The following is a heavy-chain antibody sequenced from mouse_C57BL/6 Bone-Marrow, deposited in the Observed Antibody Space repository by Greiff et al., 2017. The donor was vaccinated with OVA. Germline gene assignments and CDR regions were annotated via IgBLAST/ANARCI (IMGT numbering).Heavy chain of an antibody. J-gene: IGHJ3*01. D-gene: IGHD2-4*01. Sequence: EVNVVESGEGLVKPGGSLKLSCAASGFTFSSYAMSWVRQTPEKRLEWVAYISSGGDYIYYADTVKGRFTISRDNARNTLYLQMSSLKSEDTAMYYCTRDRRLRPWFAYWGQGTLVTVSA. CDR1: GFTFSSYA. V-gene: IGHV5-9-1*02. CDR2: ISSGGDYI. CDR3: TRDRRLRPWFAY.